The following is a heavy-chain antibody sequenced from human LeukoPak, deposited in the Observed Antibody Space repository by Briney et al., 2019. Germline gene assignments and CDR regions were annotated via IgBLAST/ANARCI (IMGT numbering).Heavy chain of an antibody. CDR3: ARQRYSSGWAGRHYYGLDV. V-gene: IGHV4-39*07. J-gene: IGHJ6*02. D-gene: IGHD6-19*01. CDR1: GGSIISSTSY. CDR2: IFFSGNT. Sequence: SETLSLTCTVSGGSIISSTSYWAWIRQSPGKGLECIGSIFFSGNTHYDPSLKSRVSISADTSKNQFSLKLNSVTAADTAVYYCARQRYSSGWAGRHYYGLDVWGQGTTLTVSS.